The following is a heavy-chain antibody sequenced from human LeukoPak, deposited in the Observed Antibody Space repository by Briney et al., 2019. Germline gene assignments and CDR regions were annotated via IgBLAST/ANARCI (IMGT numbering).Heavy chain of an antibody. CDR3: ARDEDPRQGSSWFAY. V-gene: IGHV3-66*02. CDR2: IYSAGST. J-gene: IGHJ5*01. Sequence: GGSLSLSCAASGFTVSSNYMSWVRQAPGKGLEWVSVIYSAGSTYYADSVKGRFTISRDNSKNTLYLQMNSLRAEDTAVYYCARDEDPRQGSSWFAYWGQGTLVTVSS. D-gene: IGHD6-13*01. CDR1: GFTVSSNY.